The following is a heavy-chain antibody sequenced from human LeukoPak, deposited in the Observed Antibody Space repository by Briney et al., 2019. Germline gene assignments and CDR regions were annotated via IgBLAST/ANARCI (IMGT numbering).Heavy chain of an antibody. J-gene: IGHJ4*02. V-gene: IGHV1-8*03. Sequence: ASVKVSCKASGYTFTSYDINWVRQATGQGLEWMGWMNPNSGNTGHAQKFQGRVTITRNTSISTAYMELSSLRSEDTAVYYCARAYSSSSGYYFDYWGQGTLVTVSS. CDR3: ARAYSSSSGYYFDY. D-gene: IGHD6-6*01. CDR2: MNPNSGNT. CDR1: GYTFTSYD.